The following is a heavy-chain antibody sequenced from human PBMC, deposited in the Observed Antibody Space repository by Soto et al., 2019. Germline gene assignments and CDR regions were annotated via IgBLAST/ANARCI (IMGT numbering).Heavy chain of an antibody. V-gene: IGHV3-23*01. CDR1: GFTFSSYA. D-gene: IGHD6-19*01. CDR3: AKDLRVAVAGIGRFFEFIDY. CDR2: ISGSGGST. Sequence: GGSLRLSCAASGFTFSSYAMSWVRQAPGKGLEWVSAISGSGGSTYYSDSVKGRFTISRDNSKNTLYLQMNSLRAEDTAVYYCAKDLRVAVAGIGRFFEFIDYWGQGTLVTVSS. J-gene: IGHJ4*02.